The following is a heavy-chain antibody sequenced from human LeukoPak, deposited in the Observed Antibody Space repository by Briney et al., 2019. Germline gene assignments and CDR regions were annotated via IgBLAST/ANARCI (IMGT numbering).Heavy chain of an antibody. CDR3: ARGRGHIIY. V-gene: IGHV4-39*07. J-gene: IGHJ4*02. CDR1: GGSISSSSYY. D-gene: IGHD3-10*01. Sequence: PSETLSLTCTVSGGSISSSSYYWGWIRQPPGKGLEWIGSIYYSGSTYYNPSLKSRVTISADTSKNQFSLKLSSVTAADTAVYYCARGRGHIIYWGQGTLVTVSS. CDR2: IYYSGST.